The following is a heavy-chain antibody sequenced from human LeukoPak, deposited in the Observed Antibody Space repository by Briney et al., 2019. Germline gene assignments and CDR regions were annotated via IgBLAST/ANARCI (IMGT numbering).Heavy chain of an antibody. V-gene: IGHV4-59*12. J-gene: IGHJ4*02. CDR2: IYYSGST. CDR3: ARENLGIAAAEDY. D-gene: IGHD6-13*01. CDR1: GGSISSYY. Sequence: SETLSLTCTVSGGSISSYYWSWIRQPPGKGLEWIGYIYYSGSTNYNPSLKSRVTISVDTSKNQFSLKLSSVTAADTAVYYCARENLGIAAAEDYWGQGTLVTVSS.